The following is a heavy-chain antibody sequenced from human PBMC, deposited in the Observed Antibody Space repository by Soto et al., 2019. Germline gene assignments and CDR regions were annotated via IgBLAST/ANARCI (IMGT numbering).Heavy chain of an antibody. CDR2: IWYDGSNK. CDR1: GFTFSSYD. D-gene: IGHD6-25*01. Sequence: QVQLVESGGGVVQPGRSLRLSCAASGFTFSSYDMHWVRQAPGKGLEWVAVIWYDGSNKNYANSVKGRFTISRDHSKNTLYLQMNSLRADDTAVYYCARGDPQRNFDYWGQGTLVTVSS. V-gene: IGHV3-33*01. J-gene: IGHJ4*02. CDR3: ARGDPQRNFDY.